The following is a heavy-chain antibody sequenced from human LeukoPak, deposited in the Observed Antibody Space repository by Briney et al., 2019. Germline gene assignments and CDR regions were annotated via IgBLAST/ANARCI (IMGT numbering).Heavy chain of an antibody. D-gene: IGHD1-7*01. CDR1: GFTFSSYA. Sequence: PGGSLRLSCAASGFTFSSYAMSWVRQAPGKGLEWVSAISGSGGSTYYADSVKGRFTISRDNSKNTLYLQMNSLRAEDTAVYYCAKGLELRGGVYYFDYWGQGTLVTVSS. V-gene: IGHV3-23*01. CDR2: ISGSGGST. J-gene: IGHJ4*02. CDR3: AKGLELRGGVYYFDY.